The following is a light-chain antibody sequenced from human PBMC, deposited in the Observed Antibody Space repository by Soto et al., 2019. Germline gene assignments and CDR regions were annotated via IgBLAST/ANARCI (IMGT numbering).Light chain of an antibody. J-gene: IGKJ4*01. CDR2: AAS. V-gene: IGKV1-27*01. CDR1: QGISNY. Sequence: DIQMTQSPSSLSASAGDRVTITCRASQGISNYLAWYQQIPGKVPKLLISAASTLQSGVPSRFSGSGSGTDFTLTISSLQPADVATYYCQKYTNVPAFGGGTKVEIK. CDR3: QKYTNVPA.